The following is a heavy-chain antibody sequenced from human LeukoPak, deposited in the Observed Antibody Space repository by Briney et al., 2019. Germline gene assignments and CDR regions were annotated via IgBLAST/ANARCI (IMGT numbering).Heavy chain of an antibody. D-gene: IGHD2-2*01. Sequence: PRGSVKVSCKVSGYTLTELSMHWVRQTPGKGLEWMGGFDPEDGETIYAQKFQGRVTMTQDTSTDTAYMELSSLRSEDTAVYYCATGPYQLPIRLDYWGQGTLVTVSS. CDR3: ATGPYQLPIRLDY. CDR1: GYTLTELS. CDR2: FDPEDGET. J-gene: IGHJ4*02. V-gene: IGHV1-24*01.